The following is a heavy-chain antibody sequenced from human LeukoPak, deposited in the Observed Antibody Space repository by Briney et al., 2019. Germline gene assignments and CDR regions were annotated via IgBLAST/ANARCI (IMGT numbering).Heavy chain of an antibody. CDR1: GLTVSSNY. Sequence: PGGSLRLSCAASGLTVSSNYMSWVRQAPGKGLEWVSSISGSGGSTYYADSVKGRFTISRDNPKNTLYLQMNSLRAEDTAVYYCAKDHRYSSSWYIGSYFDYWGQGTLVTVSS. J-gene: IGHJ4*02. CDR2: ISGSGGST. CDR3: AKDHRYSSSWYIGSYFDY. V-gene: IGHV3-23*01. D-gene: IGHD6-13*01.